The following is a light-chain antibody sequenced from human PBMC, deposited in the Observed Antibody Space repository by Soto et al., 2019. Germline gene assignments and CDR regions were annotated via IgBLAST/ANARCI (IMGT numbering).Light chain of an antibody. J-gene: IGKJ4*01. CDR1: QTVRNNY. Sequence: EFALTQSPGTLSLSPGERATLSCRASQTVRNNYLAWYQQKPGQAPRLLIYDAPSRATGIPDRFSGGGSGTDFTLTISRLEPEDFAVYYCQQFSSYPLTFGGGTKVDIK. V-gene: IGKV3-20*01. CDR3: QQFSSYPLT. CDR2: DAP.